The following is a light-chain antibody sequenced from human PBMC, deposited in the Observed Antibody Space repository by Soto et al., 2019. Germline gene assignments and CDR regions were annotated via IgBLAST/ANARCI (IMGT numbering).Light chain of an antibody. CDR1: SSDVGAYNY. CDR2: DVS. J-gene: IGLJ1*01. V-gene: IGLV2-14*01. Sequence: QSALTQPASVSGSPGQSITISCTGTSSDVGAYNYVSWYQQHQGKAPKLMIYDVSDRPSGVSNRFSGSKSGNTASLTISRLQAEDEAVYYCSSYTSSSTLYVFGTGTKLTVL. CDR3: SSYTSSSTLYV.